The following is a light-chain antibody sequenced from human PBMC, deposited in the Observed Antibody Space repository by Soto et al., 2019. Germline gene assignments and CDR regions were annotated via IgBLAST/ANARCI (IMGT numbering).Light chain of an antibody. Sequence: DTVMTQSPVTLSVSPGERATLSCRASQSISNNLAWFQQKPGQSPSLLIYGASIRAPGVPARFSGSGSGTEFTLTISSLLSEYSAVYYCQQFDNRPLTFGGGTKVDIK. CDR1: QSISNN. CDR3: QQFDNRPLT. J-gene: IGKJ4*01. V-gene: IGKV3-15*01. CDR2: GAS.